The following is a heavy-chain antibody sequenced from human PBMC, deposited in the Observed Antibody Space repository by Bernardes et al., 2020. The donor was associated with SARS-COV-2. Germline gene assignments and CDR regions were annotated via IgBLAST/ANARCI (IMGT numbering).Heavy chain of an antibody. CDR2: IIPILCMS. J-gene: IGHJ5*02. CDR1: RGTFSSYT. D-gene: IGHD3-10*01. Sequence: SAVKDSCKASRGTFSSYTISWVRQAPAQELEWMGRIIPILCMSNYAQKFQGRVTITADKSTSTAYMELSSLRSEDTAVYYCARVVGYYGSGSYYYWFDPWGQGTLVTVSS. V-gene: IGHV1-69*02. CDR3: ARVVGYYGSGSYYYWFDP.